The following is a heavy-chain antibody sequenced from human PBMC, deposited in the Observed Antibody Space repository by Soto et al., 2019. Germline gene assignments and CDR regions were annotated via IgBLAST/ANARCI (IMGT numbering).Heavy chain of an antibody. CDR2: IYYSGST. D-gene: IGHD3-10*01. V-gene: IGHV4-59*08. CDR3: TRKFGQLLADAFDI. Sequence: SETLSLTCTVSGGSISSYYWSWIRQPPGKGLEWIGYIYYSGSTNYNPSLKSRVTISVDTSKNQFSLKLSSVTAADTAVYYCTRKFGQLLADAFDIWGQGTMVNVSS. CDR1: GGSISSYY. J-gene: IGHJ3*02.